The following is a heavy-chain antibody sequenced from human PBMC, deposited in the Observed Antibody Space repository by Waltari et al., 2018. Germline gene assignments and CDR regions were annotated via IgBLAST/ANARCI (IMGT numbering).Heavy chain of an antibody. Sequence: QVQLVESGGGVVQPGRSLRLSCEASGFPFSSYAMPWFRQAPGKGLEWVTVISFDGSITFYADSVKGRFTVSRDNSKNTLFLEMNSLRPEDTAVYYCAKAEYSNWRKIKEYFQHWGQGTLVTVSS. D-gene: IGHD2-21*01. CDR1: GFPFSSYA. V-gene: IGHV3-30*01. CDR3: AKAEYSNWRKIKEYFQH. J-gene: IGHJ1*01. CDR2: ISFDGSIT.